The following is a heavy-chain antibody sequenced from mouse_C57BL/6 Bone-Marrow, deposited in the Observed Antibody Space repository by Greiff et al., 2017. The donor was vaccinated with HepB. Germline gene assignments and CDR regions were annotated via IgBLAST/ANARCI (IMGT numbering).Heavy chain of an antibody. V-gene: IGHV5-17*01. CDR1: GFTFSDYG. CDR2: ISSGSSTI. D-gene: IGHD1-1*01. J-gene: IGHJ1*03. Sequence: EVKLMESGGGLVKPGGSLKLSCAASGFTFSDYGMHWVRQAPEKGLEWVAYISSGSSTIYYADTLKGRFTISRDNAKNTLFLQMTSLRSEDTAMDYCARWHYGSSYWYFDVWGTGTTVTVSS. CDR3: ARWHYGSSYWYFDV.